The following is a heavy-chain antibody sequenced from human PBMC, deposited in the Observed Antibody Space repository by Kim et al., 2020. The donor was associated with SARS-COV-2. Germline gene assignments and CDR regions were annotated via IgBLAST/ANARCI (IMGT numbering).Heavy chain of an antibody. CDR1: GGSFSDYN. V-gene: IGHV4-34*01. D-gene: IGHD2-2*01. J-gene: IGHJ6*02. CDR2: INHSGST. CDR3: ARGRAGVVPAPVLGLGPFYDYYAMDV. Sequence: SETLSLTCAVYGGSFSDYNWSWIRQPPGKGLEWIGEINHSGSTNVSLSLKSRITISVDTSKSQFSLRLKSMTATDTAVYYCARGRAGVVPAPVLGLGPFYDYYAMDVWGRGTPVAVSS.